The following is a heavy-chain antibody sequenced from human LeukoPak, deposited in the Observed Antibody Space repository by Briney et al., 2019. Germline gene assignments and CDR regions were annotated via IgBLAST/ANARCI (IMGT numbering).Heavy chain of an antibody. CDR1: GGTFSSYA. Sequence: SVKVSCKASGGTFSSYAISWVRQAPGQGLEWMGRIIPIFGIANYAQKFQGRVTITADKSTSTAYMELSSLRSEDTAVYYCARSPLFPPDYGDLPYFDYWGQGTLVTVSS. J-gene: IGHJ4*02. D-gene: IGHD4-17*01. V-gene: IGHV1-69*04. CDR2: IIPIFGIA. CDR3: ARSPLFPPDYGDLPYFDY.